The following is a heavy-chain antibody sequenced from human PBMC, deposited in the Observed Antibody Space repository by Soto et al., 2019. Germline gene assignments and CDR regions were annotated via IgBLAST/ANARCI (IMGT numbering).Heavy chain of an antibody. V-gene: IGHV1-18*01. CDR1: GYNFISYG. J-gene: IGHJ4*02. CDR3: ARADDSSFLHFEY. CDR2: INTYNGNV. D-gene: IGHD3-22*01. Sequence: QVQLVQSGAEVQKPGASVTLSCKTSGYNFISYGISWVRQAPGQGLEWMGWINTYNGNVNYAQKVQGRVTMTTDPSTGTAYMELRSLISDDTAVYYCARADDSSFLHFEYWGQGTLVTVAS.